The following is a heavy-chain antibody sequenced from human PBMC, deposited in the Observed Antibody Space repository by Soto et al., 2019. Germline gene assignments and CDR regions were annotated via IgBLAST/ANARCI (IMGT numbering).Heavy chain of an antibody. D-gene: IGHD1-7*01. Sequence: ALVKLSCKASGYSFTSYYMHWVRQAPGQGIEWMGWINPNSGGTNYAQKFQGWVTMTRDTSISTAYMELSRLRSDDTAVYYCARAYVGTGTTPAYYYYYMDVWGRGTTVTVSS. CDR3: ARAYVGTGTTPAYYYYYMDV. J-gene: IGHJ6*03. CDR1: GYSFTSYY. V-gene: IGHV1-2*04. CDR2: INPNSGGT.